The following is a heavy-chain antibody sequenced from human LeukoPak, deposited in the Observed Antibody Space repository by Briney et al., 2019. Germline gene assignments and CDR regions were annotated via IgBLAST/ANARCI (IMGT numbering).Heavy chain of an antibody. D-gene: IGHD2-15*01. V-gene: IGHV4-38-2*01. Sequence: SGSLSLTCAVSGDSISSGDYSGSIREPPGRGLWWGVSVSLSGTTYYNPSLKSRVTISVDTSKNQFSLKLSSVTAADTAVYYCARNLDGLGYCSGGSCQFDYWGQGTLVTVSS. CDR2: VSLSGTT. J-gene: IGHJ4*02. CDR3: ARNLDGLGYCSGGSCQFDY. CDR1: GDSISSGDY.